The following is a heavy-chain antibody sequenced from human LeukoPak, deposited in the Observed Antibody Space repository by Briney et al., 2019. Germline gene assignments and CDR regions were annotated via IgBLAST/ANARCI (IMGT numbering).Heavy chain of an antibody. D-gene: IGHD3-10*01. V-gene: IGHV4-34*01. CDR2: INHSGST. J-gene: IGHJ6*02. CDR1: GGSFSGYY. CDR3: ARGGLWFGELSGEDYYYGMDV. Sequence: SETLSLTCAVYGGSFSGYYWSWIRQPPGKGLEWIGEINHSGSTNYNPSLKSRVTISVDTSKNQFSLKLSSVTAADTAVYYCARGGLWFGELSGEDYYYGMDVWGQGTTVTVSS.